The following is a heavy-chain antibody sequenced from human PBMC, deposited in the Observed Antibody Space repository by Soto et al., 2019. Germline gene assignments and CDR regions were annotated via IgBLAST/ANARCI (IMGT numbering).Heavy chain of an antibody. D-gene: IGHD2-2*01. J-gene: IGHJ4*02. Sequence: PSETLSLTCTVSGGSISSGDYYWSWIRQPPGKGLEWIGYIYYSGSTYYNPSLKSRVTISVDTSKNQFSLKLSSVTATDTAVYYCAREGGYCISTSCQYYFDYWGQGTLVTVSS. CDR3: AREGGYCISTSCQYYFDY. V-gene: IGHV4-30-4*01. CDR1: GGSISSGDYY. CDR2: IYYSGST.